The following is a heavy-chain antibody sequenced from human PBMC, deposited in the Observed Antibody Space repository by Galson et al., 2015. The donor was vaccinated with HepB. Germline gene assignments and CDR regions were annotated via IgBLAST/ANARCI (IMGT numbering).Heavy chain of an antibody. D-gene: IGHD2-21*02. Sequence: AISGDSVSSNSATWNWIRQSPSGGLEWLGRTYYRSKWYDDYAFSLKSRISINPDTSKNQLSLQLTSVTPEDTAVYYCAGSTTAIGDYYYDSWGQGTLVTVSS. J-gene: IGHJ4*02. CDR1: GDSVSSNSAT. CDR2: TYYRSKWYD. CDR3: AGSTTAIGDYYYDS. V-gene: IGHV6-1*01.